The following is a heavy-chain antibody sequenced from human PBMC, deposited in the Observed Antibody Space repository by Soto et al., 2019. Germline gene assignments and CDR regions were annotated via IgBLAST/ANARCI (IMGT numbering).Heavy chain of an antibody. CDR1: GFTFSYYW. D-gene: IGHD1-26*01. CDR3: ARGDRGAFDI. J-gene: IGHJ3*02. V-gene: IGHV3-74*01. CDR2: IHSDGSST. Sequence: GGSLRLSCAASGFTFSYYWMHWVRQAPGKGLVWVSRIHSDGSSTTYADSVKGRFTISRDNARNTVYLQMNSLRVEDAAVYYCARGDRGAFDIWGQGTVVTVS.